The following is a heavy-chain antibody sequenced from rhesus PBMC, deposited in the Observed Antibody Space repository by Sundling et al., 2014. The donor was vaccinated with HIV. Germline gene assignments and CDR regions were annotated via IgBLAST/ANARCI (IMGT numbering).Heavy chain of an antibody. CDR2: ISSSGGST. CDR1: GFTLSRYG. J-gene: IGHJ4*01. D-gene: IGHD1-14*01. CDR3: AKEDSWNDDGY. V-gene: IGHV3S42*01. Sequence: EVQLVESGGGLVQPGGSLRLACAASGFTLSRYGMYWVRQAPGKGLEWISAISSSGGSTYYADSVKGRFTISRDNSKNTLSLQMNSLRAEDTAVYYCAKEDSWNDDGYWGQGVLVTVSS.